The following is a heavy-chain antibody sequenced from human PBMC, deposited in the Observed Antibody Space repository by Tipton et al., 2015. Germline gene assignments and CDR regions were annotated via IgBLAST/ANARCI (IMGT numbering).Heavy chain of an antibody. Sequence: SLRLSCAASGFRFDDYAMHWVRQAPGKGLEWVSGISWGDGNSVGYADSVKGRFTISRDNAKNSLYLQMNSLRAEDTAVYYCARDQGAFCGGDCYFFDYWGQGTLVTVSS. V-gene: IGHV3-9*01. CDR2: ISWGDGNSV. J-gene: IGHJ4*02. D-gene: IGHD2-21*02. CDR3: ARDQGAFCGGDCYFFDY. CDR1: GFRFDDYA.